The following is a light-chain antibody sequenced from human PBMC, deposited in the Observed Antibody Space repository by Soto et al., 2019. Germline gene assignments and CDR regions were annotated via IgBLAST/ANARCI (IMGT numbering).Light chain of an antibody. CDR1: QSVSSSY. V-gene: IGKV3-20*01. CDR2: GVS. J-gene: IGKJ1*01. Sequence: ESVLTQSPGTLSLSAGERATLSCRASQSVSSSYLAWYQHKPGQAPRLLIYGVSSRATGIPDRFSGSGSGTHFTLIISRLEPEDFAVYYCHQYGTSPKTFGQGTKVEIK. CDR3: HQYGTSPKT.